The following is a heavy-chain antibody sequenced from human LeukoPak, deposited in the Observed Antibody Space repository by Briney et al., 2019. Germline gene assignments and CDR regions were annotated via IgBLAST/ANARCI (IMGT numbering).Heavy chain of an antibody. D-gene: IGHD6-13*01. CDR2: IRYDGSNK. J-gene: IGHJ3*02. Sequence: PGGSLRLSCAASGFTFSSYGMHWVRQAPGKGLEWVAFIRYDGSNKYYADSVKGRFTISRDNSKNTLYLQMNSLRAEDTAVYYCAKVRQYGYSSSWSDAFDIWGQGTMVTVSS. CDR1: GFTFSSYG. CDR3: AKVRQYGYSSSWSDAFDI. V-gene: IGHV3-30*02.